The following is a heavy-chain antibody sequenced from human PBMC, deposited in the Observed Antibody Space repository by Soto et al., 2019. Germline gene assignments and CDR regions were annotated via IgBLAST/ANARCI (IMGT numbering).Heavy chain of an antibody. CDR1: GGTFSSYA. J-gene: IGHJ6*02. D-gene: IGHD3-10*01. CDR2: IIPIFGTA. V-gene: IGHV1-69*12. Sequence: QVQLVQSGAEVKKPGSSVKVSCKASGGTFSSYAISWVRQAPGQGLEWMGGIIPIFGTANYAQKFQGRVTITADESTSTAYMELSSLRSEDTAVYYCARAEGSTMVRGVSPNGMDVWGQGTTVTVSS. CDR3: ARAEGSTMVRGVSPNGMDV.